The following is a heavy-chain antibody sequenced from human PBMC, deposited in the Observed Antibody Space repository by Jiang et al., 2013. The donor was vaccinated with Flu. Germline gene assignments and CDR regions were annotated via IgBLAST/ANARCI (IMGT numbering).Heavy chain of an antibody. CDR1: GHNFTNYW. CDR3: ATRRSTTYGYHFDY. J-gene: IGHJ4*02. D-gene: IGHD5-18*01. V-gene: IGHV5-51*01. Sequence: VQLVESGAEVKKPGESLKISCKASGHNFTNYWIGWVRQMPGKGLDWMGIIYPRDSDTRYSPSFQGQVTISADKSISTAYLQWSSLKASDTAMYYCATRRSTTYGYHFDYWGQGTLVTVSS. CDR2: IYPRDSDT.